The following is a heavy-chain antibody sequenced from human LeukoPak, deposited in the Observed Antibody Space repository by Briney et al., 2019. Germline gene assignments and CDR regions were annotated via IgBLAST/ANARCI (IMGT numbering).Heavy chain of an antibody. J-gene: IGHJ5*02. Sequence: GGSLRLSCAASGFTFDDYAMHWVRQAPGKGLEWDSLISGDGGSTYYADSVKGRFTISRDNSKNSLYLQMNSLRTDDTALYYCAKDIGYSGYDSGTNNWFDPWGQGTLVTVSS. V-gene: IGHV3-43*02. CDR1: GFTFDDYA. CDR2: ISGDGGST. D-gene: IGHD5-12*01. CDR3: AKDIGYSGYDSGTNNWFDP.